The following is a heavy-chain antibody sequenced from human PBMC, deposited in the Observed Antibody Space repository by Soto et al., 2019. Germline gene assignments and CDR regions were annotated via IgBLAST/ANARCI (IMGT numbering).Heavy chain of an antibody. J-gene: IGHJ6*02. V-gene: IGHV3-11*01. CDR2: ISSSGSTI. Sequence: GGSLRLSCAASGFTFSDYYMSWIRQAPGKGLEWVSYISSSGSTIYYADSVKGRFTISRDNAKNSLYLQMNSLRAEDTAVYYCANLYGSGSYYRLYYYYYGMDVWGQGTTVTASS. D-gene: IGHD3-10*01. CDR1: GFTFSDYY. CDR3: ANLYGSGSYYRLYYYYYGMDV.